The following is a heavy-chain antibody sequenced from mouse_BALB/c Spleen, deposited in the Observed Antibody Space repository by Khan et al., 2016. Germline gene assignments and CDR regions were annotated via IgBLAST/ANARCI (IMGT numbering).Heavy chain of an antibody. CDR2: INPDKGGT. Sequence: LQQSGPELVKPWASVKISCKTSGFTFTEYTMHWVRQRHGKSLEWIGGINPDKGGTTYNQTFKGQATLTVDKSSNTANMELRSMTSEDSAVYFCARLGFHAMDFWGQGTSVTVSS. J-gene: IGHJ4*01. V-gene: IGHV1-18*01. CDR3: ARLGFHAMDF. CDR1: GFTFTEYT.